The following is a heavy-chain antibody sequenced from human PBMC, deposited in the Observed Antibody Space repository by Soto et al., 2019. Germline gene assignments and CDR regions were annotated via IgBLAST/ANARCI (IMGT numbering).Heavy chain of an antibody. Sequence: QVQLVQSGAEVKKPGSSVKVSCKASGGTFSSYTISWVRQAPGQGLEWMGRIIPILGIANYAQKFQGRVTITADKSTSTAYMELSSLRSEDTAVYYCASHVDTDGGLLDYWGQGTLVTVSS. V-gene: IGHV1-69*02. CDR1: GGTFSSYT. CDR3: ASHVDTDGGLLDY. CDR2: IIPILGIA. J-gene: IGHJ4*02. D-gene: IGHD5-18*01.